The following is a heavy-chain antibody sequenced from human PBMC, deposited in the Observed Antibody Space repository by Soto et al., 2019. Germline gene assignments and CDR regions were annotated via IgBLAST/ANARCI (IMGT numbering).Heavy chain of an antibody. J-gene: IGHJ3*01. D-gene: IGHD3-9*01. CDR2: INSGNDNT. CDR1: GYTFTSYA. Sequence: ASVKVSCKTSGYTFTSYAMHWVRQAPGQRLEWMGWINSGNDNTKCSQKFQGRVTITTDTSASTAYMELSSLRSEDTAVYYCARDRGGPQGYYDIFTDVFDVWGQGTKVTVSS. V-gene: IGHV1-3*01. CDR3: ARDRGGPQGYYDIFTDVFDV.